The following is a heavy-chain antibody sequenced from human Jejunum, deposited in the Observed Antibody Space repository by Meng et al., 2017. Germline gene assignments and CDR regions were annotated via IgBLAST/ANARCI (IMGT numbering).Heavy chain of an antibody. V-gene: IGHV4-61*02. Sequence: SETLSLTCTVSGGSINSGSYYWSWIRQPAGKGLEWVGRIYTSGCTNYNPSLKSRVTISVDTSKNQLSLNLSAVTAADTAVYYCARDRTGVRGVRDAFDIWGRETMVTVSS. CDR2: IYTSGCT. J-gene: IGHJ3*02. D-gene: IGHD3-10*01. CDR1: GGSINSGSYY. CDR3: ARDRTGVRGVRDAFDI.